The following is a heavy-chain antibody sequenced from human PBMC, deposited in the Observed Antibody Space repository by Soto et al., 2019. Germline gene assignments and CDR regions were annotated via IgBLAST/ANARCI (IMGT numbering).Heavy chain of an antibody. J-gene: IGHJ4*02. CDR3: ARGGVSTRTFDY. CDR2: IYPSDSDT. Sequence: VESLKISCKGSGYNFAGYWISCFLQMPGKGLELMGIIYPSDSDTRDRPSFQGQVTISADKSISSAYLQWSSLRASDTAMYYCARGGVSTRTFDYWGQGTPVTAPQ. V-gene: IGHV5-51*01. D-gene: IGHD3-3*01. CDR1: GYNFAGYW.